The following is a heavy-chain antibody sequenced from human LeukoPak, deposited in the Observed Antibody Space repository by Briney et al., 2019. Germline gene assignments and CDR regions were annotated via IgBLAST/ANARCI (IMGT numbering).Heavy chain of an antibody. D-gene: IGHD6-6*01. V-gene: IGHV3-20*04. CDR3: ARDSARAYSSSPSY. CDR1: GFTFDDYG. J-gene: IGHJ4*02. CDR2: INWNGGST. Sequence: RSGGSLRLSCAASGFTFDDYGMSWVRQAPGKGLEWVSGINWNGGSTGYADSVKGRFTISRDNAKNSLYLQMNSLRAEDTALYYCARDSARAYSSSPSYWGQGTLVTVSS.